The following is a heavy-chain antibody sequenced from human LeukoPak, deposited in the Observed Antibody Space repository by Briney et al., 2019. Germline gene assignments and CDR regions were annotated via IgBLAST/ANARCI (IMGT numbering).Heavy chain of an antibody. Sequence: SETLSLTCTVSGGSISSGGYYWSWIRQHPGKGLEWIGYIYYSGSTYYNPSLKSRVTISVDTSKNQFSLKLSSVTAADTAVYYCARSATVRGVIIKYGMDVWGQGTTVTVSS. CDR1: GGSISSGGYY. D-gene: IGHD3-10*01. CDR2: IYYSGST. J-gene: IGHJ6*02. V-gene: IGHV4-31*03. CDR3: ARSATVRGVIIKYGMDV.